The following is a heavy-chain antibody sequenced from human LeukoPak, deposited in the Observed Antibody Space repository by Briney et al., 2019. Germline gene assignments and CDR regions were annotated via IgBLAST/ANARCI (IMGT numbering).Heavy chain of an antibody. D-gene: IGHD3-3*01. CDR3: AKDPSVYDFWSGYPPDY. V-gene: IGHV3-23*01. J-gene: IGHJ4*02. CDR1: GFTFSSYA. Sequence: GGSLRLSCAASGFTFSSYAMSWVRQAPGKGLEWVSAISGSGGSTYYADSVKGRFTISRDNSKNTLYLQMNSLRAEDTAVYYCAKDPSVYDFWSGYPPDYWGQGTLVTVSS. CDR2: ISGSGGST.